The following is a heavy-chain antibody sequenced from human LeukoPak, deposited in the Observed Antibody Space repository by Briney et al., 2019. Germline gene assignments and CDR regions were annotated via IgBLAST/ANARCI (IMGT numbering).Heavy chain of an antibody. D-gene: IGHD1-7*01. CDR2: IRSKAYGGTI. V-gene: IGHV3-49*04. Sequence: PGGSLRLSCAASGFTFSSYEMNWVRQAPGKGLEWVGFIRSKAYGGTIEYAASVKGRFTISRDDSKSIAYLQMNSLKTEDTAVYYCMRGRLELRYWGQGTLVTVSS. CDR1: GFTFSSYE. J-gene: IGHJ4*02. CDR3: MRGRLELRY.